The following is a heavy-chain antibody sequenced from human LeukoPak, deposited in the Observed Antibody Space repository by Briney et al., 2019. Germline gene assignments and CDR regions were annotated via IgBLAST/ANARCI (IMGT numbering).Heavy chain of an antibody. Sequence: SETLSLTCTVSGGSISSYYWSWIRQPPGKGLEWIGYIYYSGSTNYNPSLKSRVTISVDTSKNQFSLKLSSVTAADTAVYYCARQRSPFYGDYGYWGQGTLVTVSS. CDR2: IYYSGST. D-gene: IGHD4-17*01. CDR1: GGSISSYY. V-gene: IGHV4-59*08. CDR3: ARQRSPFYGDYGY. J-gene: IGHJ4*02.